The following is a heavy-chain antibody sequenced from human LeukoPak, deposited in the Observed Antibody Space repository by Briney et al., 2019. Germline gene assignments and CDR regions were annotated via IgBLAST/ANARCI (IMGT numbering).Heavy chain of an antibody. J-gene: IGHJ4*02. D-gene: IGHD3-9*01. CDR2: MNSDGSTT. CDR3: IRALNGDKDY. V-gene: IGHV3-74*01. Sequence: GGSLRLSCAASGFTFSTSWMRWVRQAPGEGLVWVSRMNSDGSTTTYAESVKGRFTISRDNAKNTLFLQMNSLRAEDTAVYYCIRALNGDKDYWGQGTLVTVSS. CDR1: GFTFSTSW.